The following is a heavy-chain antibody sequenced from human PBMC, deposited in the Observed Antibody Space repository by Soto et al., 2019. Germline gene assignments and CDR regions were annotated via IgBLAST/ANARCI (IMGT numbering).Heavy chain of an antibody. CDR1: GGSISSYY. Sequence: SETLSLTCTVSGGSISSYYRSWIRQPPGKGLEWIGYIYYSGSTNYNPSLKSRVTISVDTSKNQFSLKLSSVTAADTAVYYCARAREGYCSSTSCYACYYYYYMDVWGKGTTVTVSS. CDR2: IYYSGST. CDR3: ARAREGYCSSTSCYACYYYYYMDV. V-gene: IGHV4-59*01. D-gene: IGHD2-2*01. J-gene: IGHJ6*03.